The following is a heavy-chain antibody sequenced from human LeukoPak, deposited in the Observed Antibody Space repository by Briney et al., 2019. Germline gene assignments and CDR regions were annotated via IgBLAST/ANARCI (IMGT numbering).Heavy chain of an antibody. CDR3: ARVDFWSGYPESWVDL. V-gene: IGHV1-8*01. CDR1: GYTLTSYD. CDR2: MYPNSGDT. Sequence: ASVTVSCKASGYTLTSYDINWVRQAPGQGLEWMGWMYPNSGDTGYAQKFQGRGTMNKDTSISTAYMELSSQRCEDTAVYYCARVDFWSGYPESWVDLWRQGPRDPVPT. D-gene: IGHD3-3*01. J-gene: IGHJ5*02.